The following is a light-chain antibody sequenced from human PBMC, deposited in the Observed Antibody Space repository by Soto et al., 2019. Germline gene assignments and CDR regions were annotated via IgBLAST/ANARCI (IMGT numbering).Light chain of an antibody. CDR2: EDS. CDR1: SNDVGNYNL. Sequence: QSALTQPASVSGSPGQSITVSCTGSSNDVGNYNLVSWYQQSPGKAPKLLIYEDSKRPSGASNRFSGSKSGDTASLTISGLQTEDEADYYCCSYTGGSTAYVFGTGTKLTVL. V-gene: IGLV2-23*01. J-gene: IGLJ1*01. CDR3: CSYTGGSTAYV.